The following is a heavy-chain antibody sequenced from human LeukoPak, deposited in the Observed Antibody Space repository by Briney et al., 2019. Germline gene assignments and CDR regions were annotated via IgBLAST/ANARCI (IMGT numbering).Heavy chain of an antibody. V-gene: IGHV4-59*08. CDR2: IYYSGSA. D-gene: IGHD2-21*01. CDR1: GGSRSSYC. J-gene: IGHJ4*02. Sequence: ETLSPTSFVAGGSRSSYCRRGIRQPPGKGLEWIGYIYYSGSANYNPSLKSRVTISVDTSKNQFSLKLTSVTAADSAVYYSARGHKVDYWGQGTLVTVSS. CDR3: ARGHKVDY.